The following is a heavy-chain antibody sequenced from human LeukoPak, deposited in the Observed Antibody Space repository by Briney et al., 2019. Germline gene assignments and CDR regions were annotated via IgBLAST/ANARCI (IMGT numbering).Heavy chain of an antibody. D-gene: IGHD3-10*01. CDR3: ARASGSSAVPFDY. J-gene: IGHJ4*02. CDR1: GYTFTSYY. Sequence: ASVKVSCKASGYTFTSYYMHWVRQAPGQGLEWMGVIAPSSGTTSYAQKFQGGVTMTRDTSTSTLYMELSSLTSEDTAVYYCARASGSSAVPFDYWGQGTLVTVSS. V-gene: IGHV1-46*01. CDR2: IAPSSGTT.